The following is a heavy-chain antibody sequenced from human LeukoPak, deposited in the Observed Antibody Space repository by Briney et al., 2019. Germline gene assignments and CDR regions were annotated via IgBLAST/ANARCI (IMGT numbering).Heavy chain of an antibody. D-gene: IGHD1-7*01. CDR2: IYSGGST. Sequence: GGSLRLSCAASGSTVSSNYMSWVRQAPGKGLEWVSVIYSGGSTYYADSVKGRFTISRDNSKNTLYLQMNSLRAEDTAVYYCLDNWNYGGFYMDVWGKGTTVTVSS. J-gene: IGHJ6*03. V-gene: IGHV3-53*01. CDR3: LDNWNYGGFYMDV. CDR1: GSTVSSNY.